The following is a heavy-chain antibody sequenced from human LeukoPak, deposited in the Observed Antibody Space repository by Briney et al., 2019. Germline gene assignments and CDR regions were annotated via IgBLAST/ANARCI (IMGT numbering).Heavy chain of an antibody. CDR3: ARQGSSLRYFHTYLDV. D-gene: IGHD6-6*01. CDR1: GFTFRSSA. Sequence: GGSLRLSCAASGFTFRSSAMHWFRQAPGKGLEWVALLPYDGTEKYYVESVKGRFTISRDNSNNTLYLQMNSLRVEGTAVYFCARQGSSLRYFHTYLDVWGKGITVTVSS. V-gene: IGHV3-30*04. J-gene: IGHJ6*03. CDR2: LPYDGTEK.